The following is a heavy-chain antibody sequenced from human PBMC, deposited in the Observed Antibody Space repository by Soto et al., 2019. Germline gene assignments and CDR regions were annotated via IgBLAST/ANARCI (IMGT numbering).Heavy chain of an antibody. CDR1: GFTFSSYA. Sequence: GGSLRLSCSASGFTFSSYAMHWVRQAPGKGLEYVSAISSNGGSTYYADSVKGRFTISRDNSKNTLYLQMSSLSAEDTAVYYCVTGDGPRVEYSSSFDYWGQGTLVTVSS. CDR3: VTGDGPRVEYSSSFDY. D-gene: IGHD6-6*01. V-gene: IGHV3-64D*06. CDR2: ISSNGGST. J-gene: IGHJ4*02.